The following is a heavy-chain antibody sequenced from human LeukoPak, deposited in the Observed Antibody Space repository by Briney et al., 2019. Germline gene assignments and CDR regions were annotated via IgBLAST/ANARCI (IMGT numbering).Heavy chain of an antibody. CDR2: IIPIFGTA. CDR3: ARGGDGYNPYYYYYMDV. D-gene: IGHD5-24*01. Sequence: SVMVSCKASGGTFSSYAISWVRQAPGQGLEWMGGIIPIFGTANYAQKFQGRVTITTDESTSTAYMELSSLRSEDTAVYYCARGGDGYNPYYYYYMDVWGEGTTVTVSS. J-gene: IGHJ6*03. V-gene: IGHV1-69*05. CDR1: GGTFSSYA.